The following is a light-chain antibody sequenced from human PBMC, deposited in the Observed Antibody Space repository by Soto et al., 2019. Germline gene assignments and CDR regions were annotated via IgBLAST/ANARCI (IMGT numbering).Light chain of an antibody. CDR1: QNINNW. CDR3: QQYNSYAWT. Sequence: RVTIPCRASQNINNWIAWYQQKPGKAPKFLIYDASTLESGVPSRFSGSGFGTEFSLTISSLQPDDFATYYCQQYNSYAWTFGQGTKVDI. CDR2: DAS. J-gene: IGKJ1*01. V-gene: IGKV1-5*01.